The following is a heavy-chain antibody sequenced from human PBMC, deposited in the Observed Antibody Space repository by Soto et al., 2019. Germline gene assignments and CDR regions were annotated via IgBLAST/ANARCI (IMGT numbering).Heavy chain of an antibody. V-gene: IGHV4-39*01. J-gene: IGHJ4*02. Sequence: QLQLQESGPGLVKPSETLSLTCTVSGGSISSSSYYWGWIRQPPGKGLEWIGSIYYSGSTYYNPSLKSRVTISVDTAKNQFSLKLSSVTAADTAVYYCARHRKYSITIFQRFWYYFDYWGQGTLVTVSS. CDR3: ARHRKYSITIFQRFWYYFDY. D-gene: IGHD3-3*01. CDR2: IYYSGST. CDR1: GGSISSSSYY.